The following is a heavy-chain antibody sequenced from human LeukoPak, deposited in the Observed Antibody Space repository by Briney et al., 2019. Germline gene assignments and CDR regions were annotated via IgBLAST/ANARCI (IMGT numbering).Heavy chain of an antibody. CDR2: IDPNGRYT. CDR3: VRGSTDWNGMDV. D-gene: IGHD6-19*01. CDR1: GFTFSNHY. Sequence: QPGGSLRLSCAASGFTFSNHYMHWVHQAPGKGLVSVSRIDPNGRYTSYADSVKGRFTISRDNAKNTLYLQMNTLGAEDTALYYCVRGSTDWNGMDVWGQGTTVTVSS. J-gene: IGHJ6*02. V-gene: IGHV3-74*01.